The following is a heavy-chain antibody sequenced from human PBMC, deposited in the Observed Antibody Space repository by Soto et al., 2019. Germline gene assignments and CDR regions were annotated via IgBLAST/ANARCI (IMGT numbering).Heavy chain of an antibody. D-gene: IGHD4-17*01. CDR1: GGSISTNY. J-gene: IGHJ3*02. CDR3: ARGQISYGSLDAFDM. V-gene: IGHV4-59*01. CDR2: MYYSGRT. Sequence: PSETLSLTCTVSGGSISTNYWSWIRQSPGKGLEWIGYMYYSGRTNYNPSLKSRLTMSVDTSKNQSSLKLSSVTAADTAVYYCARGQISYGSLDAFDMWGQGTMVTVSS.